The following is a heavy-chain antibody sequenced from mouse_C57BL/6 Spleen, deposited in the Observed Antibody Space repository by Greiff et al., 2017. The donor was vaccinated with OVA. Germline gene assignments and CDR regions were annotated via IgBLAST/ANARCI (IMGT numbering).Heavy chain of an antibody. CDR2: ISNGGGST. J-gene: IGHJ2*01. CDR3: ARQGMGSSYYFDY. V-gene: IGHV5-12*01. D-gene: IGHD1-1*01. Sequence: DVHLVESGGGLVQPGGSLKLSCAASGFTFSDYYMYWVRQTPEKRLEWVAYISNGGGSTYYPDTVKGRFTISRDNATNTLYLQMSRLKSEDTAMYYCARQGMGSSYYFDYWGQGTTLTVSS. CDR1: GFTFSDYY.